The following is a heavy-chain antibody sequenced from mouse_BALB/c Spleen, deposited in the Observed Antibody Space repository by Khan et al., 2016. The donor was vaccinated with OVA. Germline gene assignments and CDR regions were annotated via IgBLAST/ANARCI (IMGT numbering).Heavy chain of an antibody. CDR1: GYTFTSYW. CDR2: IDPYDSET. CDR3: ARNPFAY. Sequence: QVQLQQSGAELVRPGASVKLSCEASGYTFTSYWMNWVKQSPEQGLEWIGRIDPYDSETHYNQNFKDKAILTVDKSSSTAYMQLSSLTSEDSAGDVCARNPFAYWGQGTLVTVSA. J-gene: IGHJ3*01. V-gene: IGHV1-52*01.